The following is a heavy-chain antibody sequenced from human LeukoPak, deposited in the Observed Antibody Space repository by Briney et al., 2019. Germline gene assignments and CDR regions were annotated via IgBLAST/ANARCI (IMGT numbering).Heavy chain of an antibody. V-gene: IGHV4-38-2*02. CDR3: ARESTSGLPAVGFDF. CDR1: GYSISSGSY. Sequence: SETLSLTCAVSGYSISSGSYWGWIRQPPGKGLEWIGSGYHTGSTFYNPSLKSRVSTSVDTSKNQFSLKLSSVTAADTAVYYCARESTSGLPAVGFDFWGQGTLVTVSS. CDR2: GYHTGST. J-gene: IGHJ4*02. D-gene: IGHD3-10*01.